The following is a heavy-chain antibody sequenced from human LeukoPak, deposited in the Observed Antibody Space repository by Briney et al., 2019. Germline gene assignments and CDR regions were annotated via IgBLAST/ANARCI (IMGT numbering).Heavy chain of an antibody. J-gene: IGHJ4*02. V-gene: IGHV4-34*01. CDR3: ARGVTVTTRYFDY. D-gene: IGHD4-17*01. CDR1: CRSFSGYY. Sequence: SSTMSLTSAFYCRSFSGYYCSWIHQPPRKRLEWIGEINHSGSTNYNPSLKSRVTISVNTSKSQFSLKLSPVTAADTAVYYCARGVTVTTRYFDYWGEGTLVTVSS. CDR2: INHSGST.